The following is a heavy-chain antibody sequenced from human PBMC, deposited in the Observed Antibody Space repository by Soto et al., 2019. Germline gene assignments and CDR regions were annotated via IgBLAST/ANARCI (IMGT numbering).Heavy chain of an antibody. CDR3: ARGGYCSSTSCYELDY. Sequence: PSETLSLTCTVSGGSISSGGYYWSWIRQHPGKGLEWIGYIYYSGSTYYSPSLKSRVTISVDTSKNQFSLKLSSVTAADTAVYYCARGGYCSSTSCYELDYWGQGTLVTVS. CDR2: IYYSGST. CDR1: GGSISSGGYY. V-gene: IGHV4-31*03. D-gene: IGHD2-2*01. J-gene: IGHJ4*02.